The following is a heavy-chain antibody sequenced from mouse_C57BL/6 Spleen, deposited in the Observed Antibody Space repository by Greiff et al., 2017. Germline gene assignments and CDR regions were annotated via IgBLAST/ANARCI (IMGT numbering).Heavy chain of an antibody. CDR1: GYTFTDYY. CDR3: AREGTTVVATRGYFDV. D-gene: IGHD1-1*01. J-gene: IGHJ1*03. Sequence: EVQLQQSGPELVKPGASVKISCKASGYTFTDYYMNWVKQSHGKSLEWIGDINPNNGGTSYNQKFKGKATLTVDKSSSTAYMELRSLTSEDSAVYYCAREGTTVVATRGYFDVWGTGTTVTVSS. V-gene: IGHV1-26*01. CDR2: INPNNGGT.